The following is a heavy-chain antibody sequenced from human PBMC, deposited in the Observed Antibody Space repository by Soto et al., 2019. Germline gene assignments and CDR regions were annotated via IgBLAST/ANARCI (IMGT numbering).Heavy chain of an antibody. D-gene: IGHD4-4*01. CDR2: ISAYNGNT. CDR1: GYTFTSYG. J-gene: IGHJ5*02. V-gene: IGHV1-18*01. CDR3: ARVTDYSNYWSPSPRGNWFDH. Sequence: ASVKVSCKASGYTFTSYGISWVRQAPGQGLEWMGWISAYNGNTNDAQKLQGRVTMTTDTSTSTAYMELRSLRSDDTAVYYCARVTDYSNYWSPSPRGNWFDHWGQGTLVTVSS.